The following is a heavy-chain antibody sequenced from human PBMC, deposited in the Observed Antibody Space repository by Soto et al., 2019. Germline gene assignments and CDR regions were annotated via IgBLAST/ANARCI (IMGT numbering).Heavy chain of an antibody. CDR2: ISGSGGST. V-gene: IGHV3-23*01. CDR1: CFAFSSYA. J-gene: IGHJ6*03. D-gene: IGHD4-4*01. Sequence: PWGSLRLACSAACFAFSSYALSLVRQAPVKGLEWVSAISGSGGSTYYADSVKGRFTISRDNSKNTLYLQMNSLRAEDTAVYYCAHMTTSEGDYYYYMDLWGKGTTVTVSS. CDR3: AHMTTSEGDYYYYMDL.